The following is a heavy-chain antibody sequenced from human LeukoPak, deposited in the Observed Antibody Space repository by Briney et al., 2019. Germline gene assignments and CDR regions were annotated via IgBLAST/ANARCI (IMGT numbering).Heavy chain of an antibody. J-gene: IGHJ3*02. CDR1: GYSFTSYW. CDR3: ARRLMYYYDTSGYDVAFDI. D-gene: IGHD3-22*01. Sequence: GESLKISCKGSGYSFTSYWIGWVRQMPGKGLQWMGIIYPDDSDITYSPSFQGQGTISADKSISTAYLQWNSLEASDTAMYYCARRLMYYYDTSGYDVAFDIWGQGTMVTVSS. V-gene: IGHV5-51*01. CDR2: IYPDDSDI.